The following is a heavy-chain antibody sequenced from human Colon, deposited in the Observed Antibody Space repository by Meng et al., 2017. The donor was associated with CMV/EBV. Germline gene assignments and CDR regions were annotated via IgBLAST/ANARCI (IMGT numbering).Heavy chain of an antibody. J-gene: IGHJ6*02. Sequence: GESLKISCAASGFTFSGYPMHWVRQTPGKGLECVAGISTDGRQTYYADSVKGRFTISRDNSKNTVDLQMNSLRAEDTALYYCARDSVKYSSPSHGMDVWGQGTTVTVSS. V-gene: IGHV3-30*04. CDR3: ARDSVKYSSPSHGMDV. CDR2: ISTDGRQT. CDR1: GFTFSGYP. D-gene: IGHD6-19*01.